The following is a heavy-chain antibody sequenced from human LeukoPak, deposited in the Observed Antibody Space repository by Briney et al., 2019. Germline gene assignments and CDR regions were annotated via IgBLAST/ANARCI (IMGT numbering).Heavy chain of an antibody. CDR1: GFTFSSYG. CDR3: ARADYYDSSGYYYFDY. D-gene: IGHD3-22*01. Sequence: PGGSLRLSCAASGFTFSSYGMHWVRQAPGKGLEWVAVIWYDGSNKYYADSVKGRFTISRDNSKNTLYLQMNSLRAEDTAVYYCARADYYDSSGYYYFDYWGQGTLVTVSS. V-gene: IGHV3-33*01. J-gene: IGHJ4*02. CDR2: IWYDGSNK.